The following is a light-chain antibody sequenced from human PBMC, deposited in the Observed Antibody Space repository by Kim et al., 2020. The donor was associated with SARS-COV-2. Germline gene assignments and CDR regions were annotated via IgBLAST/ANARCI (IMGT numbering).Light chain of an antibody. CDR1: SGDVGGYNY. V-gene: IGLV2-11*01. Sequence: GQSVTISCTGTSGDVGGYNYVSWYQQPPGKAPNLMIYDVSKRPSGVPDRFSGSKSGNTASLTISGLQAEDEADYYCCSYAGSYTWVFGGGTQLTVL. J-gene: IGLJ3*02. CDR3: CSYAGSYTWV. CDR2: DVS.